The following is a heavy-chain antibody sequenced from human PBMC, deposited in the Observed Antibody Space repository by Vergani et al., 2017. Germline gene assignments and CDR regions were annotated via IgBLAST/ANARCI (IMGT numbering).Heavy chain of an antibody. D-gene: IGHD3-10*01. Sequence: QVQLVESGGGVVQPGRSLRLSCAASGFTFSSYAMHWVRQAPGKGLEWVEVISYDGSNKYYADSVKGRFTISRDNSKNTLYLQMNSLRAEDTAVYYCARDPQYYYGSESENYYYYYMDVWGKGTTVTVSS. CDR2: ISYDGSNK. CDR1: GFTFSSYA. V-gene: IGHV3-30-3*01. CDR3: ARDPQYYYGSESENYYYYYMDV. J-gene: IGHJ6*03.